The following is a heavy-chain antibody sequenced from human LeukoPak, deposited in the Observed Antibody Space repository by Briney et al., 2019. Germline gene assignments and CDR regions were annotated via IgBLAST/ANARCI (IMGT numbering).Heavy chain of an antibody. CDR1: GFTFTNYG. CDR2: INNSGGNT. Sequence: GGSLRLSCAASGFTFTNYGMNWVRQAPGKGLEWVSVINNSGGNTFYADSVKGRFIISRDNSENTLYLQMSRLRAEDTAVYYCARSLKWNLVGFDYWGQGTLVTVSS. CDR3: ARSLKWNLVGFDY. V-gene: IGHV3-23*01. J-gene: IGHJ4*02. D-gene: IGHD1-1*01.